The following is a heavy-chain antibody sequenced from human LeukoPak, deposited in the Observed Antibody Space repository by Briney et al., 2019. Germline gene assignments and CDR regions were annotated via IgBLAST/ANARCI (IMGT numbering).Heavy chain of an antibody. V-gene: IGHV4-61*02. CDR1: GGSISSGSYY. CDR3: ARDARGYYGMDV. J-gene: IGHJ6*02. CDR2: IYTSGST. Sequence: SQTLSLTCTVSGGSISSGSYYWSWIRQPAGKGLEWIGRIYTSGSTNYNPSLKSRVIISVDTSKNQFSLKLSSVTAADTAVYYCARDARGYYGMDVWGQGTTVTVSS.